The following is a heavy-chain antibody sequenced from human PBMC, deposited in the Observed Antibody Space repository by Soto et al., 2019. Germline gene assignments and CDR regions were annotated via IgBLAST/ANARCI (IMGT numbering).Heavy chain of an antibody. J-gene: IGHJ5*02. CDR3: ARGVRHYDSSGYPYNWFDP. CDR1: GFTFSSYD. Sequence: GGSLRLSCAASGFTFSSYDMHWVRQATGKGLEWVSAIGTAGDPYYPGSVKGRFTTSRENAKNSLYLQMNSLRAGDTAVYYCARGVRHYDSSGYPYNWFDPWGQGTLVTVSS. CDR2: IGTAGDP. D-gene: IGHD3-22*01. V-gene: IGHV3-13*05.